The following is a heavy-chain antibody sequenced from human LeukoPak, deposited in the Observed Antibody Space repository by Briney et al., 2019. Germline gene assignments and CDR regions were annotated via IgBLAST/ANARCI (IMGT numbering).Heavy chain of an antibody. CDR2: INHGGST. J-gene: IGHJ5*02. CDR3: ARGLNGGYYGSGSYYVPPHWCGL. D-gene: IGHD3-10*01. Sequence: PSETLSLTCAVYGVSVSGNYWSWVRQPPGKGLEWIGEINHGGSTNYNPSLKSRFTISVDTSKNPLSLKLSCVTAADTAVYYCARGLNGGYYGSGSYYVPPHWCGLWGQGPLDTVS. CDR1: GVSVSGNY. V-gene: IGHV4-34*01.